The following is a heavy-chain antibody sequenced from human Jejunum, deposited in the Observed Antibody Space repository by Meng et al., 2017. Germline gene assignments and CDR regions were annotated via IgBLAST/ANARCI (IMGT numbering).Heavy chain of an antibody. Sequence: GSLKISCAASGFSFSSYTVNCVRQAPGKGLEWLSSISSSSTYIYYADSVKGRFTISRDNAKNSLLLQMNSLRAEDTATYFCARIRVERATGTAFDIWGQGTLVTVSS. CDR3: ARIRVERATGTAFDI. V-gene: IGHV3-21*01. CDR2: ISSSSTYI. CDR1: GFSFSSYT. J-gene: IGHJ3*02. D-gene: IGHD5-24*01.